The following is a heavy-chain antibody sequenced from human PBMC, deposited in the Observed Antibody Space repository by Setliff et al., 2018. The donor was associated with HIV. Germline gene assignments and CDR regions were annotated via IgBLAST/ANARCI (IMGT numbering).Heavy chain of an antibody. CDR3: ARGADYLGIPSYYYYYMDV. V-gene: IGHV1-8*01. D-gene: IGHD7-27*01. CDR1: GYAFSKYD. CDR2: VNPNSGNT. J-gene: IGHJ6*03. Sequence: RASVKVSCKASGYAFSKYDINWVRQAAGQGLQWMGWVNPNSGNTGYAQKFQGRVTMTRNTSINTTYMELSRLRSEDTAVYYCARGADYLGIPSYYYYYMDVWGKGTTVTVSS.